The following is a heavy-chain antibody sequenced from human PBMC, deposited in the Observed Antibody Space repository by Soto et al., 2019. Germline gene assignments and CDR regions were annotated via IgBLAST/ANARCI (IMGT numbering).Heavy chain of an antibody. CDR3: ARGREYYDSSGYHYYFDY. CDR1: GGSISSYY. V-gene: IGHV4-59*01. CDR2: IYFTGST. D-gene: IGHD3-22*01. J-gene: IGHJ4*02. Sequence: SETLSLPCTVSGGSISSYYWSWVRQPPGEGLGGIGYIYFTGSTNYNPSLKSRVTISVDKSKIQFSLKLSSVTAADTDVYYCARGREYYDSSGYHYYFDYWGQGTLVTVSS.